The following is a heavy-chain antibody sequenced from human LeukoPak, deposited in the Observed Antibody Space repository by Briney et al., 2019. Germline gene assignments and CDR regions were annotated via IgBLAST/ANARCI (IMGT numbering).Heavy chain of an antibody. CDR2: IYPGDSDT. D-gene: IGHD5-24*01. V-gene: IGHV5-51*01. CDR3: ARHVGMATISPFGY. Sequence: GESLKISCQGSGSSFTSYWIGWVRQLPGKGLEWMGIIYPGDSDTRYSPSFQGQVTVSADKSISTAYLQWSSLKASDTAMYYCARHVGMATISPFGYWGQGTLVTVSS. CDR1: GSSFTSYW. J-gene: IGHJ4*02.